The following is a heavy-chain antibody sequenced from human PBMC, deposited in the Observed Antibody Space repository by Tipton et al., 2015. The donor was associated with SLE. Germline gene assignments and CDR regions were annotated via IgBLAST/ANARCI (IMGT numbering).Heavy chain of an antibody. J-gene: IGHJ4*02. CDR2: ISYDGSNK. CDR3: ARDPPTGEWLRLYYFDY. D-gene: IGHD5-12*01. Sequence: SLRLSCAASGFTFSSYAMHWVRQAPGKGLEWVAVISYDGSNKYYADSVKGRFTISRDNSKNTLYLQMNGLRAEDTAVYYCARDPPTGEWLRLYYFDYWGQGTLVTVSS. CDR1: GFTFSSYA. V-gene: IGHV3-30-3*01.